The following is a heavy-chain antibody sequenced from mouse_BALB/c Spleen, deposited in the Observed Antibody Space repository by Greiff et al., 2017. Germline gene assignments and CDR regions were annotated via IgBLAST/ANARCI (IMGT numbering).Heavy chain of an antibody. J-gene: IGHJ3*01. Sequence: DVKLVESGGGLVKPGGSLKLSCAASGFTFSSYTMSWVRQTPEKRLEWVATISSGGGNTYYPDSVKGRFTISRDNAKNNLYLQMSSLRSEDTALYYCARWGREAWFAYWGQGTLVTVSA. CDR1: GFTFSSYT. CDR3: ARWGREAWFAY. V-gene: IGHV5-9*03. D-gene: IGHD3-3*01. CDR2: ISSGGGNT.